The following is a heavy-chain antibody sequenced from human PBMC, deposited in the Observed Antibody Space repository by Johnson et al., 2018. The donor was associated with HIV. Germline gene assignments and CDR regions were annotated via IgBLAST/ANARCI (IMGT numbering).Heavy chain of an antibody. J-gene: IGHJ3*02. CDR3: AREVRRWLQFDAFDI. CDR1: GFTFSSYW. D-gene: IGHD5-24*01. Sequence: VQLVESGGGLVQPGGSLRLSCAASGFTFSSYWMSWVRQAPGKGLEWVANIKQDGSEKYYVDSVQGRFTISRDNAKNSLYRQMNSLSAEDTAVYYCAREVRRWLQFDAFDIWGQGTMVTVYS. V-gene: IGHV3-7*01. CDR2: IKQDGSEK.